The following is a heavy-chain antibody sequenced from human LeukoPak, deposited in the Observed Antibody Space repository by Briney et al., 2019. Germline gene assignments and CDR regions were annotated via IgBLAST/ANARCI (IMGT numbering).Heavy chain of an antibody. CDR2: IAYDGSNK. D-gene: IGHD5-12*01. J-gene: IGHJ4*02. Sequence: GGSLRLSCAASGFTFNTHAMHWVRQAPGKGLEWVAVIAYDGSNKFYADSVKGRFTISRDNSKNTLYLQMSSLRAEDTAVYYCAEALGVGYNYGLWGQGTLVTVSS. V-gene: IGHV3-30-3*02. CDR1: GFTFNTHA. CDR3: AEALGVGYNYGL.